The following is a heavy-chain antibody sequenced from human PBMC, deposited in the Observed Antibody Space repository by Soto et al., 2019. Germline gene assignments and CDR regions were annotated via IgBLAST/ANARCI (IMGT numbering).Heavy chain of an antibody. CDR2: IWYDGSNR. Sequence: QVQLVESGGGVVQPGRSLRLSCAVSGFTFSDYGMHWVRQAPGRGLEWVAVIWYDGSNRYYADSVKGRFTISRDNSKNTLYLQMSNLRAEDTAVYYCARDLYSGTYQPLDYWGQGTLVTVSS. CDR1: GFTFSDYG. CDR3: ARDLYSGTYQPLDY. D-gene: IGHD1-26*01. V-gene: IGHV3-33*01. J-gene: IGHJ4*02.